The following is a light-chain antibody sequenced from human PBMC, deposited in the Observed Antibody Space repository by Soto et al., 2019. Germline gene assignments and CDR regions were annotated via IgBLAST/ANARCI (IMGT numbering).Light chain of an antibody. CDR2: GAS. J-gene: IGKJ3*01. CDR3: QKYNSAPFT. CDR1: QDISNF. Sequence: DIQMTQSPSSLSASVGDRVTITCRASQDISNFLGWVQQKPGKVPNLLIYGASTLQSGVPSRFSGSGSGTDFTLTISSLQPEDVATYFCQKYNSAPFTFGPGTTVDIK. V-gene: IGKV1-27*01.